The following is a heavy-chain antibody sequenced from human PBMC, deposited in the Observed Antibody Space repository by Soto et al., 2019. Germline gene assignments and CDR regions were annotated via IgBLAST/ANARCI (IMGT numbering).Heavy chain of an antibody. CDR3: AIMEAAAGHDAFDI. J-gene: IGHJ3*02. CDR1: GFAFATSA. V-gene: IGHV1-58*01. Sequence: GASVKVSCKASGFAFATSAVQWVRQARGQRLEWIGWIVVGSANTNYAQKFQGRVTITRAVSTSIAYMDLSSLRSEDTAVYYCAIMEAAAGHDAFDIWGQGTMVTVSS. CDR2: IVVGSANT. D-gene: IGHD6-13*01.